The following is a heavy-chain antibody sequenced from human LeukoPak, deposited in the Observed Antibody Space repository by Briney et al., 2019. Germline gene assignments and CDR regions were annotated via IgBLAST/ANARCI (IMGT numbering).Heavy chain of an antibody. CDR1: GFTFSSYW. D-gene: IGHD3-10*01. J-gene: IGHJ6*03. V-gene: IGHV3-7*01. CDR3: ARVGEGSRTPYYYYYYMDV. Sequence: QTGGSLRLSCAASGFTFSSYWMSWVRQAPGKGLEWVANIKQDGSEKYYVDSVKGRFTISRDNAKNSLYLQMNSLRAEDTAVYYCARVGEGSRTPYYYYYYMDVWGKGTTVTVSS. CDR2: IKQDGSEK.